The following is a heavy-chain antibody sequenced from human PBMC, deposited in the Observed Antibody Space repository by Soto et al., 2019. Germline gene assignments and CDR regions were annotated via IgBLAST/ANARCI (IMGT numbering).Heavy chain of an antibody. CDR2: INAGNGNT. CDR3: ARVGCSGGSCYSVHWFDP. CDR1: GYTFPSYA. Sequence: SVKVSFNSSGYTFPSYAMHLVRQAPGHRLEWMGWINAGNGNTKYSQKFQGRVTITRDTSASTAYMELSSLRSEDTAVYYCARVGCSGGSCYSVHWFDPWGQGTLVTVSS. V-gene: IGHV1-3*01. J-gene: IGHJ5*02. D-gene: IGHD2-15*01.